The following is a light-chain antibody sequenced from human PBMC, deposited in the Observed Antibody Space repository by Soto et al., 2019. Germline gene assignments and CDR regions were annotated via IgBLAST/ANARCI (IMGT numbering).Light chain of an antibody. J-gene: IGLJ2*01. CDR3: QSYDSSLSAVV. CDR1: SSNIGAGYD. V-gene: IGLV1-40*01. Sequence: QSVLTQPPSVSGAPGQRVTISCTGSSSNIGAGYDVHWYQQLPGTAPKLLIYGNSNRPSGVPDRFSGSKSGTSASLAITGLQAEDEADYYCQSYDSSLSAVVFGGGTKVPS. CDR2: GNS.